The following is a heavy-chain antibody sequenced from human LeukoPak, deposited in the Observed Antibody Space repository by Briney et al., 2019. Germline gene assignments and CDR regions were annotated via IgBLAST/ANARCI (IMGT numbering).Heavy chain of an antibody. J-gene: IGHJ6*03. V-gene: IGHV3-7*01. CDR1: GFTFSSYW. D-gene: IGHD4-17*01. CDR3: ARDHRTEPKPDIFYGDYPPPDYYYHYMDV. Sequence: GGSLRLSCAASGFTFSSYWMSWVRQAPGKGLEWVANIKQDGSEKYYVDSVKGRFTISRDNAKNSLYLQMNSLRAEDTAVYYCARDHRTEPKPDIFYGDYPPPDYYYHYMDVWGKGTTVTVSS. CDR2: IKQDGSEK.